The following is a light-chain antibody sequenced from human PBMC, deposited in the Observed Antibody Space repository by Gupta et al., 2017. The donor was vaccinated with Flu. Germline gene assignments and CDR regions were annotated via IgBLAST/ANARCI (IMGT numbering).Light chain of an antibody. CDR2: MAS. Sequence: IDCKSNQSISYTANDKHLLAWYLQRPGQPPKLLLSMASERASGVPDRFRGSGSGTHYSLTISSLQPEDVAVYFCQQHYESHPTFGRGTRV. V-gene: IGKV4-1*01. CDR3: QQHYESHPT. CDR1: QSISYTANDKHL. J-gene: IGKJ2*01.